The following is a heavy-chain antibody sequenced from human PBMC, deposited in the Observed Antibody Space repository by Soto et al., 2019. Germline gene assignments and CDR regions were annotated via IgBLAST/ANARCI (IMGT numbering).Heavy chain of an antibody. CDR3: ARGYYDILTGYYDNGNWFDP. J-gene: IGHJ5*02. CDR2: ISANIGNT. D-gene: IGHD3-9*01. CDR1: CFTFTSYG. Sequence: ASVRVSCKASCFTFTSYGINWVRQAPGQGLEWIGWISANIGNTDYAQKLQGRVTMTTNTSISTAYMELSSLRSEDTAVYYCARGYYDILTGYYDNGNWFDPWGQGTLVTVSS. V-gene: IGHV1-8*02.